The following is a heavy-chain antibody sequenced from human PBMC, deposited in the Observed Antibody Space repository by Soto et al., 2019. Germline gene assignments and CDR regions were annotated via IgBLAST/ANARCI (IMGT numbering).Heavy chain of an antibody. CDR3: TRRGGYGMDV. D-gene: IGHD1-26*01. Sequence: EVQLVESGGGLVQPGGSLKLSCAASGFTFSGSAMHWVRQASGKGLEWVGRIRSKANSYATAYAASVKGRFTISRDDSKNTAYLQMNSLKTEDTAVYYCTRRGGYGMDVWGQGTTVTVSS. V-gene: IGHV3-73*01. CDR2: IRSKANSYAT. CDR1: GFTFSGSA. J-gene: IGHJ6*02.